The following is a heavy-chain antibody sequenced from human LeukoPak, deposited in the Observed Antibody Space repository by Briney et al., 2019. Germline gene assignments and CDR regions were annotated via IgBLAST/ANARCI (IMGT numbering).Heavy chain of an antibody. CDR1: GYTFSDYY. D-gene: IGHD4-17*01. CDR3: ARGPPASTVTYSYYYYMDV. Sequence: ASVKVSCKTSGYTFSDYYIHWIRQAPGQGLEWMGGIIPIFGTANYAQKFQGRVTITADKSTSTAYMELSSLRSEDTAVYCCARGPPASTVTYSYYYYMDVWGKGTTVTVSS. CDR2: IIPIFGTA. J-gene: IGHJ6*03. V-gene: IGHV1-69*06.